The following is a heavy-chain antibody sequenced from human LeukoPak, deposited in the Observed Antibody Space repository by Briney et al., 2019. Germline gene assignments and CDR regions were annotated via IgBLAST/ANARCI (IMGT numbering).Heavy chain of an antibody. Sequence: SETLSLTCTVSGGSISSSSYYWGWIRQPPGKGLEWIGSIYYRGSTYYNPSLKSRVTISVDTSKNQFSLKLSSVTAADTAVYYCARHGSLYSWFDPWGQGTLVTVSS. CDR2: IYYRGST. V-gene: IGHV4-39*01. CDR1: GGSISSSSYY. D-gene: IGHD3-10*01. J-gene: IGHJ5*02. CDR3: ARHGSLYSWFDP.